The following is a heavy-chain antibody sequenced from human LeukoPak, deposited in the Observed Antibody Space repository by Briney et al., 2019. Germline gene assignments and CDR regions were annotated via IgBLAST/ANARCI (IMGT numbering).Heavy chain of an antibody. V-gene: IGHV1-2*02. CDR3: ARDRYYGSESLDY. CDR1: GYTFTGYY. D-gene: IGHD3-10*01. Sequence: GASVKVSCKASGYTFTGYYMHWVRQAPGQGLEWMGWINPNSGGTNYAQKFQGRVTMTRDTSISTAYMELSRLRSDDTAVYYCARDRYYGSESLDYWGQGTLVTVSS. CDR2: INPNSGGT. J-gene: IGHJ4*02.